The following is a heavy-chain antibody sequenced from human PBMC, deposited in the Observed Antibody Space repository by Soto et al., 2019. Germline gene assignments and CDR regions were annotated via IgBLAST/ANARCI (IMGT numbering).Heavy chain of an antibody. CDR2: IYWDDDK. CDR3: AHRVLRTVFGLVTTTAIYFDF. D-gene: IGHD3-3*01. V-gene: IGHV2-5*02. Sequence: QITLNESGPTQVKPRQTLTLTCTFSGFSLTPSGVGVGWIRQSPGKAPEWLALIYWDDDKRYSPSLKSRLTITNDTSKNQVVLTMADLDPADTATYYCAHRVLRTVFGLVTTTAIYFDFWGQGTPVAVSS. J-gene: IGHJ4*02. CDR1: GFSLTPSGVG.